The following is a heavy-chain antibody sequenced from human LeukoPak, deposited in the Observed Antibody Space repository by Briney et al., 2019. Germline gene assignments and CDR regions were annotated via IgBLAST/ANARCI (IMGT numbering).Heavy chain of an antibody. CDR3: ARDPIYCSSTSCFFDY. CDR1: SGSIISYY. D-gene: IGHD2-2*01. V-gene: IGHV4-59*12. Sequence: PSETLSLTCTVSSGSIISYYWSWLRQPPGKGLQWIGYTYYTGSTNYNPSLKSRVTISVDTSKNQFSLKLSSVTAADTAVYYCARDPIYCSSTSCFFDYWGQGTLVTVSS. CDR2: TYYTGST. J-gene: IGHJ4*02.